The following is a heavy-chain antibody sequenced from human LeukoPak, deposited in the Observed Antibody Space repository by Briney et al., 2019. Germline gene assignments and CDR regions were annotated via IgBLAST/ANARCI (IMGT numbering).Heavy chain of an antibody. Sequence: PGRSLRLSCAASGFTFSSYGMHWVRQAPGDALEWMALIWYDGRNKFYTDSVKRRFTISKVNSKNTLYLQTNSLRSDDTAQYYGSIHEAVMTTVLSDAFDIWGQPTMVTDCS. CDR1: GFTFSSYG. CDR3: SIHEAVMTTVLSDAFDI. V-gene: IGHV3-33*01. J-gene: IGHJ3*02. CDR2: IWYDGRNK. D-gene: IGHD4-17*01.